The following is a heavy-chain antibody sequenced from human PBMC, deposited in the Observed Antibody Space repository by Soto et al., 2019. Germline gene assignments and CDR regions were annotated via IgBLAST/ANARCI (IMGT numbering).Heavy chain of an antibody. D-gene: IGHD6-6*01. CDR3: ARVYGYSSSSGYYYYMDV. J-gene: IGHJ6*03. Sequence: QVPLVQSGAEVKKPGASVKVSCKASGYTFTSYGISWVRLAPGQGLEWMGWISAYNGNTNYAQKLQGRVTMTTDTSTSTAYMELRSLRSDDTAVYYCARVYGYSSSSGYYYYMDVWGKGTTVTVSS. CDR1: GYTFTSYG. V-gene: IGHV1-18*01. CDR2: ISAYNGNT.